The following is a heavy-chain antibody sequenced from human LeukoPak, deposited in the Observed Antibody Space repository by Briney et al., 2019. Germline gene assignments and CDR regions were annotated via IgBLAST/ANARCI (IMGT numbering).Heavy chain of an antibody. CDR1: GYTFTSYD. J-gene: IGHJ6*03. D-gene: IGHD3-3*01. CDR3: ARGRLRDFWSGYFTPNYYYYYMDV. V-gene: IGHV1-8*01. CDR2: MNPNRGNT. Sequence: SEKVSRKASGYTFTSYDINWVRQATRQGLEWMGWMNPNRGNTGNAQKCQGRVTLTRNTSTSTAYMELSSLRSEDTAVYYCARGRLRDFWSGYFTPNYYYYYMDVWGKGTTVTVSS.